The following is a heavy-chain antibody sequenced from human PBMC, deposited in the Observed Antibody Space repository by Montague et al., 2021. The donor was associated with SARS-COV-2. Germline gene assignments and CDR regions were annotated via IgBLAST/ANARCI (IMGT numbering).Heavy chain of an antibody. D-gene: IGHD6-19*01. J-gene: IGHJ4*02. Sequence: SETLSLTCTVAGGSIRSSNYYWGWIRQPPGRGLEWIGSLFYSGSSFYNPSLKSRVTISVDTSKNQFSLRLSSVTAADTAVYYCVAEWLAIYYFDFWGQGTLVTVSS. CDR2: LFYSGSS. CDR3: VAEWLAIYYFDF. V-gene: IGHV4-39*01. CDR1: GGSIRSSNYY.